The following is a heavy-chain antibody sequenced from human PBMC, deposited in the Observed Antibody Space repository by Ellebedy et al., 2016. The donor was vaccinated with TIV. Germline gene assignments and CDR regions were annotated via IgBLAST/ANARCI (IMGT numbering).Heavy chain of an antibody. J-gene: IGHJ3*02. CDR1: GFAFSTYE. V-gene: IGHV3-13*01. CDR2: IGIAGDT. Sequence: GESLKISCAASGFAFSTYELHWVRQPAGGGLEWVSAIGIAGDTFYADSMKGRLTVSRDNAKNSLYLQMNNLRPGDTAGYYCAREGNYGTNMDPYDSWGQGTMVTVSS. CDR3: AREGNYGTNMDPYDS. D-gene: IGHD4-17*01.